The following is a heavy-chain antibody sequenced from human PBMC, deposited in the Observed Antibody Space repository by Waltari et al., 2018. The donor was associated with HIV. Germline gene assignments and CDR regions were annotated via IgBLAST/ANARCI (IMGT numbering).Heavy chain of an antibody. J-gene: IGHJ4*02. Sequence: QVQLHESGPGMVKPSETLSLTCAVSGYSISSDYYWGWIRQPPGKGLEWLGGCSRSGSPYYSPSRKSRVTISFDTSKNQFSLKLNSVAAADTAVYYCGSGSRRGHSHGIDYWGQGTLVTVSS. CDR3: GSGSRRGHSHGIDY. CDR2: CSRSGSP. CDR1: GYSISSDYY. V-gene: IGHV4-38-2*01. D-gene: IGHD5-18*01.